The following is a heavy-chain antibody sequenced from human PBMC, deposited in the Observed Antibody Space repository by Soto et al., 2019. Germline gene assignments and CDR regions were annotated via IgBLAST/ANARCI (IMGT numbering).Heavy chain of an antibody. V-gene: IGHV3-23*01. CDR2: IRGTGANT. J-gene: IGHJ4*02. D-gene: IGHD2-2*01. Sequence: EVQLLESGGGLVQPGGSLRLSCAASGFTFSSYAMSWVRQVPGKGLEWVSAIRGTGANTYYADSVKGRFTISRDNSKNTLYLQMNSLRADDAAVYYCATLRFCTSSSCYGREGGYWGQGTLVTVSS. CDR3: ATLRFCTSSSCYGREGGY. CDR1: GFTFSSYA.